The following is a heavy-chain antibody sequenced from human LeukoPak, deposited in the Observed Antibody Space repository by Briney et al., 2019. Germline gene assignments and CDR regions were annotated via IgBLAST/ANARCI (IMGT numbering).Heavy chain of an antibody. CDR3: ARDRQQLIPYYFDY. V-gene: IGHV3-33*01. Sequence: PGGSLRLSCAASGFTFSSYGMHWVRQAPGKGLEWVAVIWYDGSNKYYADSVKGRFTISRDNSKNTLYLQMNSLRAEDTAVYYCARDRQQLIPYYFDYWGQGTLVTVSS. D-gene: IGHD6-13*01. CDR2: IWYDGSNK. CDR1: GFTFSSYG. J-gene: IGHJ4*02.